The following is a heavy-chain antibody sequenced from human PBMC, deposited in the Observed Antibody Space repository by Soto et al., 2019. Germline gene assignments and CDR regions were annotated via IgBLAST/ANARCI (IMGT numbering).Heavy chain of an antibody. CDR1: GFTFSSYG. D-gene: IGHD6-19*01. CDR3: AKVGYSSGWFDY. V-gene: IGHV3-30*18. Sequence: PGGSLRLSCAASGFTFSSYGMHWVRQAPGKGLEWVAVISYDGSNKYYADSVKGRFTISRDNSKNTLYLQMNSLRAEDTAVYYCAKVGYSSGWFDYWGQGTLVTVSS. CDR2: ISYDGSNK. J-gene: IGHJ4*02.